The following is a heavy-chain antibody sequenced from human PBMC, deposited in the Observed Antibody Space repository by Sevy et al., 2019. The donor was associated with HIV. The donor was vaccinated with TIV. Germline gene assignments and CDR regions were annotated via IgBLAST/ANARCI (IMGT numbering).Heavy chain of an antibody. CDR3: AFRVSSSWQEDLAGPDY. Sequence: ASVKVSCKASGGTFSSYAISWVRQAPGQGLEWMGGIIPIFGTANYAQKFQVRVTITADESTSTAYMELSSLRSEDTAVYYCAFRVSSSWQEDLAGPDYWGQGTLVTVSS. D-gene: IGHD6-13*01. J-gene: IGHJ4*02. CDR2: IIPIFGTA. V-gene: IGHV1-69*13. CDR1: GGTFSSYA.